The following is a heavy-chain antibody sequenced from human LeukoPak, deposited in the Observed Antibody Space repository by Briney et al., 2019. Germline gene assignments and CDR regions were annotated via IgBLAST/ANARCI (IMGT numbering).Heavy chain of an antibody. CDR2: MNPNSGNT. CDR1: GYTFTSYD. CDR3: ARGAANIAALRRGDWFDP. J-gene: IGHJ5*02. V-gene: IGHV1-8*01. D-gene: IGHD6-13*01. Sequence: VASVKVSCKASGYTFTSYDINWVRQATGQGLEWMGWMNPNSGNTGYAQKFQGRVTMTRNTSISTAYMELSSLRSEDTAVYYCARGAANIAALRRGDWFDPWGQGTLVTVSS.